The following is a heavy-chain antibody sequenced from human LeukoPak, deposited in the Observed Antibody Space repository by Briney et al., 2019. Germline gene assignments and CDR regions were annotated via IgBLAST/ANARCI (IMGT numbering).Heavy chain of an antibody. V-gene: IGHV3-7*03. J-gene: IGHJ6*02. CDR3: AREGGDYAAFYYYGMDV. D-gene: IGHD3-16*01. CDR1: GFTFSSYW. CDR2: IKQDGSEK. Sequence: GGSLRLSCAASGFTFSSYWMSWVRQAPGKGLEWVANIKQDGSEKYYVDSVKGRFTISRDNAKNSLYLQMNSLRAGDTAVYYCAREGGDYAAFYYYGMDVWGQGTTVTVSS.